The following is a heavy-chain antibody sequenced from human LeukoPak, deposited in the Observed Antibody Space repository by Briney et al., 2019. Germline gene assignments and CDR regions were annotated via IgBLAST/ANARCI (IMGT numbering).Heavy chain of an antibody. CDR1: GGSISSSSYY. Sequence: SETLSLTCTVSGGSISSSSYYWGWLRQPPGKGLEWIGSIYYSGSTYYNPSLKSRVTISVDTSKNQFSLKLSSVTAADTAVYYCVRGRYSSGWFKDKNWFDPWGQGIPVTVSS. CDR3: VRGRYSSGWFKDKNWFDP. V-gene: IGHV4-39*07. J-gene: IGHJ5*02. D-gene: IGHD6-19*01. CDR2: IYYSGST.